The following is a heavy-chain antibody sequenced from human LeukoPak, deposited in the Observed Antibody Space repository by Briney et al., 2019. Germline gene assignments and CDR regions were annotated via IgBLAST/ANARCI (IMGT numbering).Heavy chain of an antibody. Sequence: ASVKVSCKASGYTFTSYYMHWVRQAPGQGLEWMGGFDPEDGETIYAQKFQGRVTMTEDTSTDTAYMELSSLRSEDTAVYYCATLDYWGQGTLVTVSS. CDR3: ATLDY. CDR1: GYTFTSYY. V-gene: IGHV1-24*01. CDR2: FDPEDGET. J-gene: IGHJ4*02.